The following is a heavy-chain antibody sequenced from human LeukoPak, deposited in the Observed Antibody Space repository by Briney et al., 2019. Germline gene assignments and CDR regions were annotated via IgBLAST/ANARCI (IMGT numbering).Heavy chain of an antibody. CDR1: GCTFTSYT. Sequence: ASVKVSCKASGCTFTSYTIHWVRQAPGQRLEWMGWINAGNGDTKYSQNFQGRVTMTRDTSASTAYMELSSLRSEDTAVYYCARLRDYSNHVEYFEYWGQGTLVTVSS. J-gene: IGHJ4*02. CDR2: INAGNGDT. CDR3: ARLRDYSNHVEYFEY. V-gene: IGHV1-3*01. D-gene: IGHD4-11*01.